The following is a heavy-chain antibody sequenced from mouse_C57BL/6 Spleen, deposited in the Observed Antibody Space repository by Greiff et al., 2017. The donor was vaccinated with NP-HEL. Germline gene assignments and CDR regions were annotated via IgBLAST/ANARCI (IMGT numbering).Heavy chain of an antibody. J-gene: IGHJ4*01. CDR1: GFSLSTFGMG. V-gene: IGHV8-8*01. CDR3: ARIANYSNQFSYAMDY. CDR2: IWWDDDK. Sequence: QVTLKESGPGILQPSQTLSLTCSFSGFSLSTFGMGVGWIRQPSGKGLEWLAHIWWDDDKYYNPALKSRLSISNDTSKNHVFLKIANVDTADTATYYCARIANYSNQFSYAMDYWGQGTSVTVSS. D-gene: IGHD2-5*01.